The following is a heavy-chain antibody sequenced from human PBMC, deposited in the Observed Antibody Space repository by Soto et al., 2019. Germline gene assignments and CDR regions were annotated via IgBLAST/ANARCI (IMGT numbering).Heavy chain of an antibody. Sequence: EVQLVESGGGVVQPGGSLRLSCAASGFTVSSKYMSWVRQPPGKGPERVALFNNGGNTYYAESVKGRFTISRDSSKNTLEFQLNRLRAEDAAVYYWARDDVYCGGGRCYGAPMDVWGKGITVIVSS. J-gene: IGHJ6*03. D-gene: IGHD2-15*01. CDR3: ARDDVYCGGGRCYGAPMDV. CDR2: FNNGGNT. CDR1: GFTVSSKY. V-gene: IGHV3-66*01.